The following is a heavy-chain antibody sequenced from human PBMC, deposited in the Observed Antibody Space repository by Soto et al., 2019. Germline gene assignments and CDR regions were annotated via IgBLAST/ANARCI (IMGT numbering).Heavy chain of an antibody. Sequence: QLQLQVSGSGLVKPSQTLSLTCAVSGGSISSGGYSWSWIRQPPGKGLEWIGYIYHSGSTYYNPSLKRRVTISVDRSKNQFSLKLSSVTAADTAVYYCAAGGGLPRYYWGQGTLVTVSS. J-gene: IGHJ4*02. CDR3: AAGGGLPRYY. D-gene: IGHD5-12*01. V-gene: IGHV4-30-2*01. CDR1: GGSISSGGYS. CDR2: IYHSGST.